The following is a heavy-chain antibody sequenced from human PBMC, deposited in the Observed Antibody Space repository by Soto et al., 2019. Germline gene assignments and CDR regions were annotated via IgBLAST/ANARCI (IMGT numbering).Heavy chain of an antibody. Sequence: QVQVQQSGPGLVKSSETLSLTCTVSSGPSRSHNWGWIRQPPGRGLEWIGYVYYTGDTSYNPSLKSRVTISADTSTNHISLTLRSVTAADTAVYYCVRQGIDYLHGLVDVWGQGTTVSVSS. CDR2: VYYTGDT. D-gene: IGHD5-12*01. CDR3: VRQGIDYLHGLVDV. CDR1: SGPSRSHN. V-gene: IGHV4-59*08. J-gene: IGHJ6*02.